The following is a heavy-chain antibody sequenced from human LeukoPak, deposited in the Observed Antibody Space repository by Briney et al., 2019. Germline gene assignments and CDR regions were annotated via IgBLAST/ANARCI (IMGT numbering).Heavy chain of an antibody. CDR2: ISSSSTI. CDR3: ARVTAYYYYMDV. Sequence: GGSLRLSCAVSGFTFSDFWMNWVRQAPGKGLEWVSYISSSSTIYYADSVKGRFTISRDNAKNSLYLQMNSLRAEDTAVYYCARVTAYYYYMDVWGKGTTVTVSS. J-gene: IGHJ6*03. V-gene: IGHV3-69-1*01. CDR1: GFTFSDFW. D-gene: IGHD5-18*01.